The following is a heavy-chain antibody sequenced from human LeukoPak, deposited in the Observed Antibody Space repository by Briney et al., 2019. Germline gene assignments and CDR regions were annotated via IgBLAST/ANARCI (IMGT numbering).Heavy chain of an antibody. V-gene: IGHV3-23*01. CDR3: AIRLRGRHFDY. CDR2: ISGSGGST. Sequence: GGSLRLSCAASGFTFSSYAMSWVRQAPGKGLEWVSAISGSGGSTYYPDSVKGRFTISRDNSKNTLYLQMNSLRAEDTAVYYCAIRLRGRHFDYWGQGTLVTVSS. D-gene: IGHD3-10*01. CDR1: GFTFSSYA. J-gene: IGHJ4*02.